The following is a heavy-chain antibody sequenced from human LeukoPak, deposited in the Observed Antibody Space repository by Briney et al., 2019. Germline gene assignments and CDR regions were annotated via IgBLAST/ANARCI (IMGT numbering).Heavy chain of an antibody. Sequence: GGSLRLSCAASGITVSSNYMSWVRQTPGKGLEWVSVTYTGGSTYYADSVKGRFTICRDTSKNTLYLQMNSLRVEDTAVYYCARKKYFDWLVYYWGQGTLVTVSS. CDR3: ARKKYFDWLVYY. CDR2: TYTGGST. CDR1: GITVSSNY. J-gene: IGHJ4*02. D-gene: IGHD3-9*01. V-gene: IGHV3-66*01.